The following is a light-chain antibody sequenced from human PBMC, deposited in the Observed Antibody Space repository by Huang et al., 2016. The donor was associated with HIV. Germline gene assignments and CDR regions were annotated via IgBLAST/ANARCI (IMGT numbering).Light chain of an antibody. V-gene: IGKV1D-13*01. J-gene: IGKJ5*01. Sequence: AVQLTQFPSSLSASVGDRVVITCRASQDISTSLAWYQQKPGMAPKLRISAASKLQSGVATRCSGDSAGAYFTRFITNLQPEDIATYYCQQLHDYPVTFGRGTRLDIK. CDR1: QDISTS. CDR3: QQLHDYPVT. CDR2: AAS.